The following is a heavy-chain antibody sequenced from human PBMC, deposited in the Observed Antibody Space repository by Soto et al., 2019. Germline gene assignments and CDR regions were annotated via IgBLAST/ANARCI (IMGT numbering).Heavy chain of an antibody. V-gene: IGHV3-30*18. Sequence: PGGSLRLSCAASGFTFSSYGMHWVRQAPGKGLEWVAVISYDGSNKYYADSVKGRFTISRDNSKNTLYLQMNSLRAEDTAVYYCAKGGGRSGYYFDYWGQGTLVTVSS. CDR2: ISYDGSNK. D-gene: IGHD3-3*01. J-gene: IGHJ4*02. CDR3: AKGGGRSGYYFDY. CDR1: GFTFSSYG.